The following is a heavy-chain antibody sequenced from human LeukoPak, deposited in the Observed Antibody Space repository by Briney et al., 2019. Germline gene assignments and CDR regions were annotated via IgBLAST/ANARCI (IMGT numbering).Heavy chain of an antibody. CDR3: ARASRIAVAVNYWYFDL. V-gene: IGHV3-13*01. D-gene: IGHD6-19*01. CDR1: GFTFSSYD. J-gene: IGHJ2*01. Sequence: GGSLRLSCAASGFTFSSYDMHWVRQATGKGLEWVSAIGTAGDTYYPGSVKGRFTISRENAKNSLYLQMNSLRAGDTAVYYCARASRIAVAVNYWYFDLWGRGTLVTVSS. CDR2: IGTAGDT.